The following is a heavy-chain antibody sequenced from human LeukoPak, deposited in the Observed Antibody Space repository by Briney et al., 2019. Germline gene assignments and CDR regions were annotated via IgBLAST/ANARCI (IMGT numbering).Heavy chain of an antibody. J-gene: IGHJ4*02. CDR1: GGSFSGYY. V-gene: IGHV4-34*01. CDR3: ARGPYYDFWSGYPSHYFDY. Sequence: SSETLSLTCAVYGGSFSGYYWSWIRQPPGKGLEWIGEINHSGSTNCNPSLKGRVTISVDTSKNQFSLKLSSVTAADTAVYYCARGPYYDFWSGYPSHYFDYWGQGTLVTVSS. D-gene: IGHD3-3*01. CDR2: INHSGST.